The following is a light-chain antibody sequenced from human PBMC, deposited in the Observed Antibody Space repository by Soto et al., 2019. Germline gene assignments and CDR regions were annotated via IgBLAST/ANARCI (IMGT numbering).Light chain of an antibody. CDR3: QQFNNWPWT. CDR1: QTVTTN. J-gene: IGKJ1*01. Sequence: EIVMTQAPATLSLSYGVRALLSCGASQTVTTNVAWYQQKPGQAPRLLFYGASTRATGIPARFSGSGSGTEFTLTISSLQSEDFAVYFCQQFNNWPWTFGQRSIVDIK. V-gene: IGKV3-15*01. CDR2: GAS.